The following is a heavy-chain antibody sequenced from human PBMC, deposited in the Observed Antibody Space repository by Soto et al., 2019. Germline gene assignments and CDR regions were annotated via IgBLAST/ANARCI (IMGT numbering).Heavy chain of an antibody. V-gene: IGHV2-5*02. Sequence: QITLNESGPTVVKPTETLTLTCTFSGFSLTTSGVGVGWVRQSPGKSPEWLAITYWDDDKRYSTSLKSRLTITKDSSKHQVVLTTANVATADTATYYCAHRVLRAVFGLVTTTAIYFDFWGQGTPVVVSS. D-gene: IGHD3-3*01. CDR1: GFSLTTSGVG. CDR3: AHRVLRAVFGLVTTTAIYFDF. CDR2: TYWDDDK. J-gene: IGHJ4*02.